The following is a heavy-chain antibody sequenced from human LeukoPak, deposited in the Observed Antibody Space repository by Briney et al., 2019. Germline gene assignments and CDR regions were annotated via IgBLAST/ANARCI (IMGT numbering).Heavy chain of an antibody. Sequence: ASVKVSCKASGYTFTSYGISWVRQAPGQGLEWMGWISAYNGNTNYAQKLQGRVTMTEDTSTDTAYMELSSLRSEDTAVYYCATSRRIRNWFDPWGQGTLVTVSS. V-gene: IGHV1-18*01. D-gene: IGHD2-15*01. CDR3: ATSRRIRNWFDP. J-gene: IGHJ5*02. CDR1: GYTFTSYG. CDR2: ISAYNGNT.